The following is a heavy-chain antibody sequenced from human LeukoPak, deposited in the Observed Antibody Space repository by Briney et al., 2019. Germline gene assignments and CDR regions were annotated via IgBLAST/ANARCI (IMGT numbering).Heavy chain of an antibody. Sequence: SETPSLTCTVSGGSISSYYWSWIRQPPGKGLEWIGYISYSGSTNYNPSLKSRVTISVDTSKNQFSLNVSSVTAADTAMYYCARDSGSSSWEGFDYWGQGTLVTVSS. D-gene: IGHD6-13*01. CDR2: ISYSGST. V-gene: IGHV4-59*01. CDR3: ARDSGSSSWEGFDY. CDR1: GGSISSYY. J-gene: IGHJ4*02.